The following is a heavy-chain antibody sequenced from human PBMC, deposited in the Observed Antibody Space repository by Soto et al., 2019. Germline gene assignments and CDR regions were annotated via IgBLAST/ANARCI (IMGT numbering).Heavy chain of an antibody. V-gene: IGHV3-30-3*01. Sequence: QVQLVESGGGVVQPGRSLRLSCAASGFTFSSYAMHWVRQAPGKGLEWVAVISYDGSNKYYADSVKGRFTISRDNSKNTLYLQMNSLRAEDTAVYYCAIERLRYNWNDFPYYYYCMDVWGQWTTVTVSS. CDR2: ISYDGSNK. J-gene: IGHJ6*02. CDR1: GFTFSSYA. D-gene: IGHD1-1*01. CDR3: AIERLRYNWNDFPYYYYCMDV.